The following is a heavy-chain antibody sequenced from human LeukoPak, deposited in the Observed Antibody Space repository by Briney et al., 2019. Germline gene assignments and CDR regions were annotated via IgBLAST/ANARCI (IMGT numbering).Heavy chain of an antibody. V-gene: IGHV4-61*08. D-gene: IGHD4-17*01. CDR2: FYYSGST. J-gene: IGHJ4*02. Sequence: PSETLSLTCTVSGGSISCGDYYWSWIRQPPGKGFEWIGYFYYSGSTNYNPSLKSRVTISVNTSKNQFSLKLSSVTAADTAVYYCARDRGDYGDYVFDYWGQGTLVTVSS. CDR3: ARDRGDYGDYVFDY. CDR1: GGSISCGDYY.